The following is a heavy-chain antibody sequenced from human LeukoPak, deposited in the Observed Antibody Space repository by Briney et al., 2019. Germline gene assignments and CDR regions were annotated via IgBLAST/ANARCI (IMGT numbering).Heavy chain of an antibody. V-gene: IGHV1-18*01. Sequence: AASVTVSCTASGYTFTSYGISWVRQAPGQGLEWMGWISAYNGNTNYAQKLQGRVTMTTDTSTSTAYMELRSLRSDDTAVYYCARPKYGSGSFWFDPWGQGTLVTVSS. D-gene: IGHD3-10*01. J-gene: IGHJ5*02. CDR3: ARPKYGSGSFWFDP. CDR2: ISAYNGNT. CDR1: GYTFTSYG.